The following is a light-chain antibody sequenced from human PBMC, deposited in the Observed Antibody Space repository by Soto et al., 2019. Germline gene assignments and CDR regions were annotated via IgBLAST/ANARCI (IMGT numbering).Light chain of an antibody. V-gene: IGKV3-15*01. J-gene: IGKJ4*01. CDR3: QQLNSYPLT. CDR2: GAS. CDR1: QSVSSN. Sequence: EIVMTQSPFTLSVSPGESATLSCRASQSVSSNLAWYQQKPGQAPRLLIYGASTRATGIPARFSGSGSGTEFTLTISNLQPEDFATYYCQQLNSYPLTFGGGTKVDIK.